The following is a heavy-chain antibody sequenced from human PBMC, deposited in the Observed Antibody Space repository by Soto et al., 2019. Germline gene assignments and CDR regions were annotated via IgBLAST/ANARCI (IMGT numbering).Heavy chain of an antibody. V-gene: IGHV1-8*01. Sequence: VKVTCKSAGCTFTSYHINWWGQATGQELEWMGWVSTNSEDKDNAQKFQGRVSLTRNRSISKAYVEVSSVRSEDPAVYFCARMAGSLGAFDVWGQGTMVTVSS. D-gene: IGHD2-15*01. CDR2: VSTNSEDK. J-gene: IGHJ3*01. CDR3: ARMAGSLGAFDV. CDR1: GCTFTSYH.